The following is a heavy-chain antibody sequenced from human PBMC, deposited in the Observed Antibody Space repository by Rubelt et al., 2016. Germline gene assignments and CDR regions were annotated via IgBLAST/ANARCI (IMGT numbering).Heavy chain of an antibody. J-gene: IGHJ4*02. CDR3: ARDLSDSGRYHHFDY. D-gene: IGHD1-26*01. Sequence: GKGLVWVSRINTDGSTSYADSVKGRFTTHRDNAKNSLYLQINSLRAEDTAVYYCARDLSDSGRYHHFDYWGQGTLLTASS. CDR2: INTDGST. V-gene: IGHV3-74*01.